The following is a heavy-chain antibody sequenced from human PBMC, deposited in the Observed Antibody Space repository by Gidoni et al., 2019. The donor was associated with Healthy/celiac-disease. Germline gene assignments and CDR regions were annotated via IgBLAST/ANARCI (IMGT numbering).Heavy chain of an antibody. V-gene: IGHV4-39*07. CDR1: GGSTSSSSYY. D-gene: IGHD3-3*01. J-gene: IGHJ5*02. Sequence: QLQLQESGAGLVKPSETLSRTCTVSGGSTSSSSYYRGWNLQPPGKGLEWIGSIYYSGSPSSNPSLKSRVTISVDTSKNQFSLKLSSVTAADTAVYYCARGPLGITIFGANWFDPWGQGTLVTVSS. CDR2: IYYSGSP. CDR3: ARGPLGITIFGANWFDP.